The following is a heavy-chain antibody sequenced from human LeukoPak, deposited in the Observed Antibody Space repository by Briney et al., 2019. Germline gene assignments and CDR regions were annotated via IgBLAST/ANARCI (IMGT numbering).Heavy chain of an antibody. J-gene: IGHJ4*02. V-gene: IGHV4-39*01. D-gene: IGHD2-15*01. CDR3: AIQYSDDYFDY. CDR1: RGSISSSSYY. Sequence: SETLSLTCTVSRGSISSSSYYWGWIRQPPGKGLEWIGTIYYTGSTYYNPSLKSRVTISVDTSKNQFSLKLSSVTAADTAVYYCAIQYSDDYFDYWGQGTLVTVSS. CDR2: IYYTGST.